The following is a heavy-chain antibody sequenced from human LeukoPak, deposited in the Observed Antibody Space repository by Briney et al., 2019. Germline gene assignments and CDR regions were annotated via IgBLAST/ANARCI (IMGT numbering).Heavy chain of an antibody. J-gene: IGHJ4*02. Sequence: SETLSLTCAVYGGSFSGYYWSWIRQPPGKGLEWIGEINHSGNTNYNPSLKSRLTISVDTSKNQFSLKLSSVTAADTAVYYCARRTDTRGYRRFDYWGQGTLVTVSS. D-gene: IGHD5-18*01. CDR1: GGSFSGYY. CDR3: ARRTDTRGYRRFDY. CDR2: INHSGNT. V-gene: IGHV4-34*01.